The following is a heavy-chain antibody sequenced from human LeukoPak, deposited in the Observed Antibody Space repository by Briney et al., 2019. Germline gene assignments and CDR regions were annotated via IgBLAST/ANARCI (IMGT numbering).Heavy chain of an antibody. J-gene: IGHJ4*02. CDR2: INHSGST. Sequence: SETLSLTCTVSGGSLSSYYWSWIRQPPGKGLEWIGEINHSGSTNYNPSLKSRVTISVDTSKNQFSLKLSSVTAADTAVYYCARAHPLYYDILTGYYTGLYDYFDYWGQGTLVTVSS. CDR3: ARAHPLYYDILTGYYTGLYDYFDY. D-gene: IGHD3-9*01. CDR1: GGSLSSYY. V-gene: IGHV4-34*01.